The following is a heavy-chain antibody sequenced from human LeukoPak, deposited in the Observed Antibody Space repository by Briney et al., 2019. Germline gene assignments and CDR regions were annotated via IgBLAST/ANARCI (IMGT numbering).Heavy chain of an antibody. V-gene: IGHV1-69*04. J-gene: IGHJ3*02. CDR3: ASSSSSWFDAFDI. CDR2: IIPTLGIA. CDR1: GGTFSSYA. D-gene: IGHD6-13*01. Sequence: ASVKVSCKASGGTFSSYAISWVRQAPGQGLEWMGRIIPTLGIANYAQKFQGRVTITADKSTSTAYMELSSLRSEATAVHYCASSSSSWFDAFDIWGQGTMVTVSS.